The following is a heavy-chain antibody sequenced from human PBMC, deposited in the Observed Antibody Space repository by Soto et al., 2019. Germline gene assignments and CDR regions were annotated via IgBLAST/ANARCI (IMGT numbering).Heavy chain of an antibody. CDR2: NIPLFGTP. Sequence: QVQLVQSGAEVKKPGSSVKVSCKASGGIFSTYAISWLRQAPGQGLEWMGGNIPLFGTPNYAQRFQGRVTSTADESTSTAYMELSRLRSEDTAVYYCARDRDDYGSGNYYNRIDFWGQGTLVTVSS. J-gene: IGHJ4*02. CDR3: ARDRDDYGSGNYYNRIDF. V-gene: IGHV1-69*01. D-gene: IGHD3-10*01. CDR1: GGIFSTYA.